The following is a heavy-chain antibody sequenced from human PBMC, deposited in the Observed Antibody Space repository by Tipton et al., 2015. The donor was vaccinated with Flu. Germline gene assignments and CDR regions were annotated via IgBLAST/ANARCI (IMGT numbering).Heavy chain of an antibody. D-gene: IGHD2-2*01. V-gene: IGHV4-59*11. Sequence: TLSLTCIVSNGSLSSHYWNWIRQSPGKGLEWIGYIYNGVYTKYGPSLRSRVTISADTSKNQFSLRLSSVTAADTAVYFCARDPSLGMPEYFDSWGQGTLITVSS. CDR2: IYNGVYT. CDR3: ARDPSLGMPEYFDS. J-gene: IGHJ4*02. CDR1: NGSLSSHY.